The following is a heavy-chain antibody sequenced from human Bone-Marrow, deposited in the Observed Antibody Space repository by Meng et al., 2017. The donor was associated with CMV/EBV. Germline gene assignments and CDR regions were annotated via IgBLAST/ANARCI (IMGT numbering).Heavy chain of an antibody. D-gene: IGHD2-2*01. CDR3: ARVGGIVVVPAAWFDP. V-gene: IGHV4-39*07. J-gene: IGHJ5*02. CDR1: GSSSSSSYY. CDR2: IYYSGST. Sequence: GSSSSSSYYWGWIRQPPGKGLEWIGSIYYSGSTYYNPSLKSRVTISVDTSKNQFSLKLSSVTAADTAVYYCARVGGIVVVPAAWFDPWGQGTLVTVSS.